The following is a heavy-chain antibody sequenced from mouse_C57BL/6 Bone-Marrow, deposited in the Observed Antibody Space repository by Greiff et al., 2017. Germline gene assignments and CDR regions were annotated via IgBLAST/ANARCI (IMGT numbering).Heavy chain of an antibody. CDR1: GFTFSSYA. CDR3: TREDSNQAWFAD. Sequence: EVQVVESGEGLVKPGGSLKLSCAASGFTFSSYAMSWVRQTPEKRLEWVAYISSGGDYIYYAATVKGRFTISRDNARNTLYLHMSQLKSVDTAMYYCTREDSNQAWFADGGQGTLVTVAA. V-gene: IGHV5-9-1*02. J-gene: IGHJ3*01. D-gene: IGHD3-3*01. CDR2: ISSGGDYI.